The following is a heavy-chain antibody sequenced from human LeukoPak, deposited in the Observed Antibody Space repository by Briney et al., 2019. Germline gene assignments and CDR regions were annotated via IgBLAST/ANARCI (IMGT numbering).Heavy chain of an antibody. D-gene: IGHD1-26*01. CDR1: GYTFTSYG. CDR3: ARGGRWELPRPYAFDI. V-gene: IGHV1-18*01. CDR2: ISAYSGNT. Sequence: GASVKVSCKASGYTFTSYGISWVRQAPGQGLEWMGWISAYSGNTNYAQKLQGRVTMTTDTSTSTAYMELRSLRSDDTAVYYCARGGRWELPRPYAFDIWGQGTMVTVSS. J-gene: IGHJ3*02.